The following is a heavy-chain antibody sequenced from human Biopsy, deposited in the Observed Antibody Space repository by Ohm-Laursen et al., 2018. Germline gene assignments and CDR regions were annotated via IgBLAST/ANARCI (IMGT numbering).Heavy chain of an antibody. Sequence: SDTLSLTCTVSGDSLSSGPDNWSWIRQPPGQGLEWIGYIYYSGSTNYNPSLRSRVTISVDRSKNQFSLELSSVTAADTAVYYCARVGAGAPSIDYFDYWGQGALVTVSS. J-gene: IGHJ4*02. CDR1: GDSLSSGPDN. CDR2: IYYSGST. CDR3: ARVGAGAPSIDYFDY. V-gene: IGHV4-61*01. D-gene: IGHD1-26*01.